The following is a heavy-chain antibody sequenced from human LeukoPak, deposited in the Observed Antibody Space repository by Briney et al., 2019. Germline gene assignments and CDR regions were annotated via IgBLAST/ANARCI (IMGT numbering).Heavy chain of an antibody. Sequence: SETLSLTCTVSGGSISSYYWSWIRQPPGQGLEWIGYIYYSGSTNYNPSLKSRVTISVDTSKNQFSLRLRSVTAADTALYYCARVTGYMIEDYFDYWGQGTLVTVSS. CDR2: IYYSGST. J-gene: IGHJ4*02. CDR3: ARVTGYMIEDYFDY. CDR1: GGSISSYY. D-gene: IGHD3-22*01. V-gene: IGHV4-59*01.